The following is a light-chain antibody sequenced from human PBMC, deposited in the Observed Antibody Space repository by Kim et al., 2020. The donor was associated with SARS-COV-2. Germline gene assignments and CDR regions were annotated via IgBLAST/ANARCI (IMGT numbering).Light chain of an antibody. CDR2: DVT. J-gene: IGLJ3*02. CDR1: RIDIATYNY. CDR3: SSYTLSSTWV. V-gene: IGLV2-14*04. Sequence: GQSTTISCPGGRIDIATYNYVSWYQQHPGKAPKLMIYDVTERPSGVSNRFSGSKSDNTASLTISGLQAEDEADYYCSSYTLSSTWVFGGGTKLTVL.